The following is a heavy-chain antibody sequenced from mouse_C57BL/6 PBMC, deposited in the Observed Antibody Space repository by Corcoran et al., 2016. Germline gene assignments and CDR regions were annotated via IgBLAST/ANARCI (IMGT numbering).Heavy chain of an antibody. CDR3: APYDGYYSFAY. V-gene: IGHV1-19*01. D-gene: IGHD2-3*01. J-gene: IGHJ3*01. CDR2: INPYNGGT. CDR1: GYTFTDYY. Sequence: EVQLQQSGPVLVKPGASVKMSCKASGYTFTDYYMNWVKQSHGKSLEWIGVINPYNGGTSYNQKFKGKATLTVDKSSSTAYMELNSLTSEDSAVYYCAPYDGYYSFAYWGQGTLVTVSA.